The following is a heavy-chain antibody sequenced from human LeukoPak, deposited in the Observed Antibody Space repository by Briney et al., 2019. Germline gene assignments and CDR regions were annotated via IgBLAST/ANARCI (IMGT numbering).Heavy chain of an antibody. CDR1: GFTVSSNY. CDR2: IYSGGST. V-gene: IGHV3-66*01. D-gene: IGHD2-15*01. J-gene: IGHJ4*02. Sequence: GGSLRLSCAASGFTVSSNYMSWVRQAPGKGLEWVSVIYSGGSTYYADSVKGRFTISRDNSKNTLYLQMNSLRAEDTAVYYCARDRRGGPFDYWGQGTLVTVSS. CDR3: ARDRRGGPFDY.